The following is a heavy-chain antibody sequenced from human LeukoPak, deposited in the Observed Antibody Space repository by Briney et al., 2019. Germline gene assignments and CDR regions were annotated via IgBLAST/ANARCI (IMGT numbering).Heavy chain of an antibody. Sequence: GASVKVSCKASGYTFTSYGISWVRQAPGQGLEWMGIINPSGGSTSYTQKFQGRVTMTRDTSTSTVYMELSSLRSEDTAVYYCAREPAPPLVMTSLEKTFDIWGQGTMVIVSS. CDR2: INPSGGST. CDR3: AREPAPPLVMTSLEKTFDI. J-gene: IGHJ3*02. D-gene: IGHD3-16*02. CDR1: GYTFTSYG. V-gene: IGHV1-46*01.